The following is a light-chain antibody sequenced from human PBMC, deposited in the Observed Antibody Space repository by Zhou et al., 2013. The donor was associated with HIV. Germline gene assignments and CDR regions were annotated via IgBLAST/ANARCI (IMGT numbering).Light chain of an antibody. CDR3: MQGTHWPPT. CDR2: KVS. Sequence: DVVMTQSPLSLPVTLGQPASISCRSSQSLVYSDGNTYLNWFQQRPGQSPRRLIYKVSNRDSGVPDRFSGSGSGTDFTLEISRVESEDLAIYFCMQGTHWPPTFGQGTKLEI. J-gene: IGKJ2*01. V-gene: IGKV2-30*01. CDR1: QSLVYSDGNTY.